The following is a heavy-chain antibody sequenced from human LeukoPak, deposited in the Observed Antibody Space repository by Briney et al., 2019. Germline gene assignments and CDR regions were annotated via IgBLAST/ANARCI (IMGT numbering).Heavy chain of an antibody. CDR2: ISGSGSSI. CDR3: AREGGFGYDDAFDT. Sequence: GGSLRPSCTASGFTFSTYEMNWVRQAPGKGLEWISYISGSGSSIFYADSLQGRFTVSRDNAKNSVYLQMNSLRAEDTAVYYCAREGGFGYDDAFDTWGHGTTVTVSS. V-gene: IGHV3-48*03. CDR1: GFTFSTYE. J-gene: IGHJ3*02. D-gene: IGHD3-16*02.